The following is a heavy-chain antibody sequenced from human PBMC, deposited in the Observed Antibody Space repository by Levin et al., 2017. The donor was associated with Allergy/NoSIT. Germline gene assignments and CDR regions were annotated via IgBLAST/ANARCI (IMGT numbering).Heavy chain of an antibody. D-gene: IGHD1-26*01. CDR2: ISAYNGNT. J-gene: IGHJ3*02. CDR3: ALFWELFRTGAFDI. Sequence: ASVKVSCKASGYTFTSYGISWVRQAPGQGLEWMGWISAYNGNTNYAQKLQGRVTMTTDTSTSTAYMELRSLSSDDTAVYYCALFWELFRTGAFDIWGQGTMVTVSS. V-gene: IGHV1-18*01. CDR1: GYTFTSYG.